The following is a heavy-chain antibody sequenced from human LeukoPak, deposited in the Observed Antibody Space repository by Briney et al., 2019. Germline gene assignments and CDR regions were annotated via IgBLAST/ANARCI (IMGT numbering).Heavy chain of an antibody. CDR2: IFYTGDA. CDR1: GGFISGYY. CDR3: ARAYRLTSPRGFDP. D-gene: IGHD3-16*02. Sequence: SETLSLTCTVSGGFISGYYWNWIRQSPGKGLEWIGYIFYTGDADYNPSLRSRVTMSVDRSNNRFSLQLASVTTADSAFYYCARAYRLTSPRGFDPWGPGILVTVSS. V-gene: IGHV4-59*01. J-gene: IGHJ5*02.